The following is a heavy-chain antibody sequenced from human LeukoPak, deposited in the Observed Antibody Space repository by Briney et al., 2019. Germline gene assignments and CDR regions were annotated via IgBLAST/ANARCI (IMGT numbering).Heavy chain of an antibody. J-gene: IGHJ4*02. CDR1: GFPFSEAW. CDR2: IKNRPDGGTT. D-gene: IGHD3/OR15-3a*01. CDR3: TTDIWTYSARDY. Sequence: GGSLRLSCAASGFPFSEAWMNWVRQAPGKGLEWVGQIKNRPDGGTTDYAAPVKGRFTISRDDSKNTLYLQMNGLKTEDTAVYYCTTDIWTYSARDYWGQGTLVTVSS. V-gene: IGHV3-15*01.